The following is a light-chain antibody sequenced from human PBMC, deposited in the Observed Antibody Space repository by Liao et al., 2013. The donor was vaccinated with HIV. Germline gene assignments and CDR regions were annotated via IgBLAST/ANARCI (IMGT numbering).Light chain of an antibody. V-gene: IGLV3-21*01. J-gene: IGLJ2*01. Sequence: SYELTQPPSVSVAPGKTARITCGGNNIGSQSVHWYQQRPGQAPVLVIYYDSDRPSGIPERFSGSNSGNTATLTISGTQAMDEADYYCQAWDSSTPSVVFGGGTSLTVL. CDR2: YDS. CDR1: NIGSQS. CDR3: QAWDSSTPSVV.